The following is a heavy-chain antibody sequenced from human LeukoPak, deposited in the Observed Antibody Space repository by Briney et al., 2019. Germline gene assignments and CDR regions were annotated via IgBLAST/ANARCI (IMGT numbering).Heavy chain of an antibody. CDR1: GGSISSYY. Sequence: SETLSLTCTVSGGSISSYYWSWIWQPAGKGLEWIGRIYTSGSTNYNPSLKSRVTMSVDTSKNQFSLKLSSVTAADTAVYYCARGNYYYGSGSYPSDAFDIWGQGTMVTVSS. CDR3: ARGNYYYGSGSYPSDAFDI. V-gene: IGHV4-4*07. CDR2: IYTSGST. D-gene: IGHD3-10*01. J-gene: IGHJ3*02.